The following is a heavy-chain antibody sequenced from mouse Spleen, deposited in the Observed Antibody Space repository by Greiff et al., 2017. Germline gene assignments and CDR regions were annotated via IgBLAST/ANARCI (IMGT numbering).Heavy chain of an antibody. Sequence: EVKLMESGGGLVKPGGSLKLSCVASGFTFSSYAMSWVRQTPEKRLEWVATISSGGSYTYYPDSVKGRFTISRDNAKNTLYLQMSSLRSEDTAMYYCARGGYEGYWGQGTTLTVSS. J-gene: IGHJ2*01. CDR2: ISSGGSYT. V-gene: IGHV5-9-1*01. D-gene: IGHD2-14*01. CDR1: GFTFSSYA. CDR3: ARGGYEGY.